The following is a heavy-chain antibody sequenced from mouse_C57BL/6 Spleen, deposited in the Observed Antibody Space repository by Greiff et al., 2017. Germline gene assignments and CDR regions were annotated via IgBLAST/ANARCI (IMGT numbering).Heavy chain of an antibody. Sequence: DVMLVESGGGLVQPKGSLKLSCAASGFTFNTYAMHWVRQAPGKGLEWVARIRSKSSNYATYYADSVKDRFTISRDDSQSMLYLQMNNLKTEDTAMYYCVRDDYYGSSDWFAYWGQGTLVTVSA. CDR3: VRDDYYGSSDWFAY. J-gene: IGHJ3*01. V-gene: IGHV10-3*01. CDR1: GFTFNTYA. D-gene: IGHD1-1*01. CDR2: IRSKSSNYAT.